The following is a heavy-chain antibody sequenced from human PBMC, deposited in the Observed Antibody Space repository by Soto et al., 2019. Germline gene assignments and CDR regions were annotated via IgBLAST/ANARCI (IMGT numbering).Heavy chain of an antibody. V-gene: IGHV4-30-4*01. J-gene: IGHJ4*02. CDR3: ARARGRFLESAFDY. CDR2: IYYSGST. Sequence: SETLSLTCTVSGGSISSGDYCWSWIRQPPGKGLEWIGYIYYSGSTYYNPSLKSRVTISVDTSKNQFSLKLSSVTAADTAVYYCARARGRFLESAFDYWGQGTLVTVSS. CDR1: GGSISSGDYC. D-gene: IGHD3-3*01.